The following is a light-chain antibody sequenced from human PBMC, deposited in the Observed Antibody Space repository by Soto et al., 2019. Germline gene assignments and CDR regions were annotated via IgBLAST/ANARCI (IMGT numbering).Light chain of an antibody. CDR2: KAS. V-gene: IGKV1-5*03. CDR1: QSISSW. CDR3: QQYNSYSL. J-gene: IGKJ1*01. Sequence: DIQMTQSPSTLSASVGERVTITCRASQSISSWLAWYQQKPGKAPKLLIYKASSLESGVPSRFSGSGSGTEFTHTFSSLQPDDFATYYCQQYNSYSLFGQGTKVDIK.